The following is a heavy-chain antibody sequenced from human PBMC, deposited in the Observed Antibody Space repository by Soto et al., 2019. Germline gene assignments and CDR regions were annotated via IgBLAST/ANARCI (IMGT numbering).Heavy chain of an antibody. V-gene: IGHV5-10-1*03. J-gene: IGHJ4*02. CDR3: ARLSSSSSGRDY. Sequence: EVQLVQSGAEVKKPGESLRISCKGSGYIFTNYWINWVRQMPGKGLEWMGRIDPSESYTTYSPSLQGHVTISADKSITTAYLQWSSLKASDTAIYYCARLSSSSSGRDYWGQGTLVIVSS. CDR2: IDPSESYT. CDR1: GYIFTNYW. D-gene: IGHD6-6*01.